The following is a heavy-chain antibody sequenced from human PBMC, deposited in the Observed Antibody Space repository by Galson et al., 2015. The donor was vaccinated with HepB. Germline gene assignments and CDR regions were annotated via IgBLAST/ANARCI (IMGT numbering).Heavy chain of an antibody. D-gene: IGHD1-26*01. CDR1: GFTFSSYW. V-gene: IGHV3-7*03. CDR2: IKQDGSEK. Sequence: SLRLSCAASGFTFSSYWMSWVRQAPGKGLEWVANIKQDGSEKYYVDSVKGRFTISRDNAKNSLYLQMNSLRAEDTAVYYCARGTGPVGASIDYWGQGTLVTVSS. J-gene: IGHJ4*02. CDR3: ARGTGPVGASIDY.